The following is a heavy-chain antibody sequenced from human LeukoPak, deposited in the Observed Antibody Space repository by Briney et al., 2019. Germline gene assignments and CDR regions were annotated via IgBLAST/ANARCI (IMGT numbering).Heavy chain of an antibody. CDR1: GFTFSSYA. V-gene: IGHV3-23*01. CDR3: ARTGNNNEGSFDF. CDR2: ISGSGAAT. Sequence: GGSLRLSCATSGFTFSSYAMSWVRQAPGKGLEWVSAISGSGAATYYADSVKVRFTISRDNSKNTFYLQMNGLRAEDTAIYYCARTGNNNEGSFDFWGQGTLVTVSS. J-gene: IGHJ4*02. D-gene: IGHD1/OR15-1a*01.